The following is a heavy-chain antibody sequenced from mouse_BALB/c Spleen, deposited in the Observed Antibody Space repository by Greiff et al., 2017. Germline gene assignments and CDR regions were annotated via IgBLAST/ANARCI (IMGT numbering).Heavy chain of an antibody. D-gene: IGHD2-1*01. CDR3: ARDGNAY. CDR1: GYSITSGYY. Sequence: DVKLQESGPGLVKPSQSLSLTCSVTGYSITSGYYWNWIRQFPGNKLEWMGYISYDGSNNYNPSLKNRISITRDTSKNQFFLKLNSVTTEDTATYYCARDGNAYWGQGTLVTVSA. V-gene: IGHV3-6*02. J-gene: IGHJ3*01. CDR2: ISYDGSN.